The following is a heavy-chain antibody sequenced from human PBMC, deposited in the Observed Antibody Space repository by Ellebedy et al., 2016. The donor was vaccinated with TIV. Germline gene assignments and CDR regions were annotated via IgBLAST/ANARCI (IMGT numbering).Heavy chain of an antibody. CDR2: INADGSLE. CDR3: ARDIGYNCFDH. CDR1: GFTFSSYW. Sequence: GESLKISCAASGFTFSSYWMGWVRQAPGKGLAWVANINADGSLEYYVDSVKGRFTISRDNAKNALCLQMNSLRAEDTALYYCARDIGYNCFDHWGQGNLVTVSA. V-gene: IGHV3-7*01. J-gene: IGHJ5*02. D-gene: IGHD5-12*01.